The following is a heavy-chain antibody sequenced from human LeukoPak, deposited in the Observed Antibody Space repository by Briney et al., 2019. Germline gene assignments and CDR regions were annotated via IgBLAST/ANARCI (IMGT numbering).Heavy chain of an antibody. J-gene: IGHJ4*02. V-gene: IGHV3-30*04. D-gene: IGHD6-19*01. CDR3: ARSTDGSGWLL. CDR1: GFTFSSYA. CDR2: ISYDGSNK. Sequence: GGSLRLSCAASGFTFSSYAMHWVRQAPGKGLEWVAVISYDGSNKYYADSVKGRFTISRDNSKNTLYLQMNSLRAEDTAVYYCARSTDGSGWLLWGQGTLVTVSS.